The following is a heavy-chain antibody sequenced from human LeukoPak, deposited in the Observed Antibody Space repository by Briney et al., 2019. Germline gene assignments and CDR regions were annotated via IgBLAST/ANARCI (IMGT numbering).Heavy chain of an antibody. D-gene: IGHD6-13*01. Sequence: SETLSLTCTVSGGSMSFYYWSWIRQSPGKGLECIGYIYYSGSTYYNPSLKSRVTISVDTSKNQFSLNLDPVTAADTAVYYCARRAGIGHAYFDYWGQGTLVTVSS. J-gene: IGHJ4*02. CDR2: IYYSGST. CDR1: GGSMSFYY. V-gene: IGHV4-59*08. CDR3: ARRAGIGHAYFDY.